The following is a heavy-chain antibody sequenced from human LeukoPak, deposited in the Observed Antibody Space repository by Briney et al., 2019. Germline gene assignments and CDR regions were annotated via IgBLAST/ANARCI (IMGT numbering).Heavy chain of an antibody. CDR1: GFNFGAYT. Sequence: GGSLRLSCAASGFNFGAYTINWVRQAPGKGLEWVSCIFSRSESILYADSVKGRFTISRDNAKNSLYLQMDSLRVEDTAVYYCARDKIVGPTTLDYWGQGTLVTVSS. V-gene: IGHV3-21*01. CDR3: ARDKIVGPTTLDY. CDR2: IFSRSESI. J-gene: IGHJ4*02. D-gene: IGHD1-26*01.